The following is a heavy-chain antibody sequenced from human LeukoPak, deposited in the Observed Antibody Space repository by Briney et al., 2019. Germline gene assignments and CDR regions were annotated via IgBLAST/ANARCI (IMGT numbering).Heavy chain of an antibody. CDR2: IYYSGST. D-gene: IGHD5-24*01. CDR1: GGSISSYY. V-gene: IGHV4-59*01. J-gene: IGHJ4*02. CDR3: ARDRDGYNYDDY. Sequence: SETMSLTCTVSGGSISSYYWSWIRQPPGKGLEWIGYIYYSGSTNYNPSLKRRVTISVDTSKNQFSLKLSSVTAADTAVYYCARDRDGYNYDDYWGQGTLVTVSS.